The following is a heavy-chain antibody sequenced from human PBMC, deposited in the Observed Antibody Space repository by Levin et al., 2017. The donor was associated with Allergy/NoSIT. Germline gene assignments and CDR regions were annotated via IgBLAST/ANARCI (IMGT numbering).Heavy chain of an antibody. D-gene: IGHD5-12*01. CDR2: ISYDGSNK. J-gene: IGHJ3*02. Sequence: GGSLRLSCAASGFTFSSYAMHWVRQAPGTGLEWVAVISYDGSNKYYADSVKGRFTISRDNSKNTLYLQMNSLRAEDTAVYYCARDNVRGYSGYDGAFEIWGQGKMVTVSS. CDR1: GFTFSSYA. V-gene: IGHV3-30-3*01. CDR3: ARDNVRGYSGYDGAFEI.